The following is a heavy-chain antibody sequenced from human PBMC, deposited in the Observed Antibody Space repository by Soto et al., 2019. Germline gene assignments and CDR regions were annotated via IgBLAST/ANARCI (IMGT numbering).Heavy chain of an antibody. CDR2: INHSGST. CDR3: ARATGGYVSKGDRFDP. J-gene: IGHJ5*02. CDR1: GGSFSGYY. V-gene: IGHV4-34*01. Sequence: PSETLSLTCAVYGGSFSGYYWSWIRQPPGKGLEWIGEINHSGSTNYNPSLKSRVTISVDTSKNQFSLKLSSVTAADTAVYYCARATGGYVSKGDRFDPWGQGTLVTV. D-gene: IGHD5-12*01.